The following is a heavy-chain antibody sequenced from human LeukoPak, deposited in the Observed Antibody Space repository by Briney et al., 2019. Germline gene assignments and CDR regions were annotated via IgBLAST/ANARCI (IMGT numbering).Heavy chain of an antibody. D-gene: IGHD5-12*01. CDR2: INPNSGGT. CDR3: ARAYTGFDAFDY. Sequence: ASVKVSRKASGYTFIGYYMHWVRQAPGQGLGWMGWINPNSGGTNDAKTFQDTVTRTRDTTFSTAYMELSRLRSDGTAMYFCARAYTGFDAFDYWGQGTLVTVSS. V-gene: IGHV1-2*02. J-gene: IGHJ4*02. CDR1: GYTFIGYY.